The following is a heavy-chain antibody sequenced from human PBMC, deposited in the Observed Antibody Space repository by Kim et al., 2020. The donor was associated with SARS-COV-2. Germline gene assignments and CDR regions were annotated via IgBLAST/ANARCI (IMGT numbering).Heavy chain of an antibody. CDR1: GGSISSYY. V-gene: IGHV4-59*01. Sequence: SETLSLTCTVSGGSISSYYWRWIRQPPGKVLEWIGYIYYSGITNYNPNLKSRVTISVDTSKNQFSLKLSSVTAADTAVYYCARVGSGSYRIDYWGQGTLGTVSS. J-gene: IGHJ4*02. CDR2: IYYSGIT. CDR3: ARVGSGSYRIDY. D-gene: IGHD1-26*01.